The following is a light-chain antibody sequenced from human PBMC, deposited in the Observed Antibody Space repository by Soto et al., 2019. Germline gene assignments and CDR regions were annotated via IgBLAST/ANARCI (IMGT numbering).Light chain of an antibody. J-gene: IGKJ1*01. V-gene: IGKV1-8*01. CDR3: QQYHAYPPT. CDR1: QSIGTY. Sequence: AIRMTQSPPSFSASTGDRVTITCRASQSIGTYLAWYQQRPGKAPNLLIYSASILQSGVPSRFSGSGSGTDVTLTITSLQSEDFATYYCQQYHAYPPTFGQGTNVGIK. CDR2: SAS.